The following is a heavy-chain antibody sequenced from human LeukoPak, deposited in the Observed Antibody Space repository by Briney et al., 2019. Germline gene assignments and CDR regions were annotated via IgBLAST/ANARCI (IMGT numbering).Heavy chain of an antibody. D-gene: IGHD5-24*01. CDR3: ATAPASVNSS. CDR2: INPDGTKT. J-gene: IGHJ5*02. V-gene: IGHV3-7*01. Sequence: GGSLRLSCAASGFTFTRFWLTWVRQSPGKGLEWVANINPDGTKTTYVDSVEGRFTISRDNAKNSVFLLMTSLRAEDTAMYYCATAPASVNSSWGQGTLVAVSS. CDR1: GFTFTRFW.